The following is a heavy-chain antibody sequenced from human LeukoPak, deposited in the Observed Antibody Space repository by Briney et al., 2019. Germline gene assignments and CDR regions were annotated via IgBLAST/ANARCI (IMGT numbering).Heavy chain of an antibody. CDR1: GFTLSHYW. V-gene: IGHV3-7*01. J-gene: IGHJ4*02. CDR3: AKDNYYDSSGLFQFDY. Sequence: GGSLRLSCTASGFTLSHYWMTWVRQAPGKGLEWVAKIEKDGSAAYYVDSMKGRFTISRDNAENSLYLQMNSLRAEDTAVYYCAKDNYYDSSGLFQFDYWGQGTLVTVSS. CDR2: IEKDGSAA. D-gene: IGHD3-22*01.